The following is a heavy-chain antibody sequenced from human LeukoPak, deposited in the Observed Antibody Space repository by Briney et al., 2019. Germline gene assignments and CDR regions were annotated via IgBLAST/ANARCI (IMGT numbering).Heavy chain of an antibody. D-gene: IGHD3-9*01. CDR3: ARDYTGYFP. V-gene: IGHV3-7*03. CDR2: IKTDGSEK. CDR1: GFTFSSYH. Sequence: PGGSLRLSCVGSGFTFSSYHMNWVRQAPGKGLEWVANIKTDGSEKYYVDSVKGRFTISRDNAKNSLYLQMNSLRAEDTAVYYCARDYTGYFPWGQGTLVIVSS. J-gene: IGHJ5*02.